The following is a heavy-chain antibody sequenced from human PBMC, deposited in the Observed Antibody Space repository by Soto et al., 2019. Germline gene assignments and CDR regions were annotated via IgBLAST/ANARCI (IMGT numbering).Heavy chain of an antibody. Sequence: QVQLVQSGAEVKKPGASVKVSCKASGYTFTSYAMHWVRQAPGQRLEWMGWINAGNGNTKYSQKFQGRVTITRDTAASKAYMELSRLRSEDTAVYYCARGPGGPDGPGDYWGQGTLVTVSS. V-gene: IGHV1-3*01. CDR2: INAGNGNT. D-gene: IGHD2-15*01. CDR1: GYTFTSYA. CDR3: ARGPGGPDGPGDY. J-gene: IGHJ4*02.